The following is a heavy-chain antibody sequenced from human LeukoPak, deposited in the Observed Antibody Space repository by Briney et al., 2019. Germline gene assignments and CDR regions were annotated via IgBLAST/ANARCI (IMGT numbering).Heavy chain of an antibody. CDR2: MNPNSGNT. Sequence: ASVKVSCKASGYTLASYDINWVRQAPGQRLEWMGWMNPNSGNTGYAQKFQGRVTFTRNTSISTAYMELSSLRSEDTAVYSCARGTRGRGSSSSYDYVYYMDVWGKGTTVTVSS. V-gene: IGHV1-8*01. CDR3: ARGTRGRGSSSSYDYVYYMDV. D-gene: IGHD3-22*01. CDR1: GYTLASYD. J-gene: IGHJ6*03.